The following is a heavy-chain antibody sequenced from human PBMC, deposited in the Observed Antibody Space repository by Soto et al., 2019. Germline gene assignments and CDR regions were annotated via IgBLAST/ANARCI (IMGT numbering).Heavy chain of an antibody. D-gene: IGHD1-26*01. J-gene: IGHJ2*01. CDR3: ATSSIVGATRYWYFDL. Sequence: GGSLRLSCAASGFTFSSYSMNWVRQAPGKGLEWVSYISSSSSTIYYADSVKGRFTISRDNAKNSLYLQMNSLRDEDTAVYYCATSSIVGATRYWYFDLWGRGTLVTVSS. V-gene: IGHV3-48*02. CDR1: GFTFSSYS. CDR2: ISSSSSTI.